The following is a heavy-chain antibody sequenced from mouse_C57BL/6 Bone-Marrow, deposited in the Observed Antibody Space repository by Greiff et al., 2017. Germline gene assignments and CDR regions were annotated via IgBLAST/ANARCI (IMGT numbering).Heavy chain of an antibody. J-gene: IGHJ1*03. V-gene: IGHV8-8*01. CDR2: IWWGDDK. Sequence: QVTLKESGPGLLQPSQTLSLSCSFSGFSLSTFGMGVGWIRQPSGMGLVWLAHIWWGDDKYYNPALKSRLTISKDTSNNQVVLKIVSVCTADTATYYCARRAHYYGSLDVWGTGTTVTVSS. CDR3: ARRAHYYGSLDV. D-gene: IGHD1-1*01. CDR1: GFSLSTFGMG.